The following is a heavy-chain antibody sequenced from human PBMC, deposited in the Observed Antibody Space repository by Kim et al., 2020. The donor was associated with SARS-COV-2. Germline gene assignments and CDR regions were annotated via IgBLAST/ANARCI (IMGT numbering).Heavy chain of an antibody. J-gene: IGHJ4*02. D-gene: IGHD1-26*01. CDR3: ARTQSGDMDF. Sequence: GSTFFAEQFQGRGTVTRDTSTTTVYMEMTRLQSDDTAVYYCARTQSGDMDFWGQGTLVTVSS. CDR2: GST. V-gene: IGHV1-46*01.